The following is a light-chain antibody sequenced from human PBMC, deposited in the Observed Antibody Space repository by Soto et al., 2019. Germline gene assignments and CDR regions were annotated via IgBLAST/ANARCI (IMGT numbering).Light chain of an antibody. CDR2: EVS. J-gene: IGLJ1*01. CDR1: SSDVGGYNY. V-gene: IGLV2-8*01. Sequence: QSVLAQPPSASGSPGQSVTISCTGTSSDVGGYNYVSWYQQHPGKAPKLMIYEVSKRPSGVPDRFSGSKSGNTASLTVSGLQAEDEAYYCCTYSAGSNHFVGVFLTGNMVTV. CDR3: TYSAGSNHFVGV.